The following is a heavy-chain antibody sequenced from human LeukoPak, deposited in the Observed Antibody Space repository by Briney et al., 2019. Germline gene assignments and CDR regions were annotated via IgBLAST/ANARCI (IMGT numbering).Heavy chain of an antibody. J-gene: IGHJ4*02. CDR2: ISSSSSYI. CDR3: ARGRGYSYGYSDY. Sequence: PGGSLRLSCAASGFTFSSYSMNWVRQAPGKGLEWVSSISSSSSYIYYADSVKGRFTISRDNAKNSLYLQMNSLRAEDTAVYYCARGRGYSYGYSDYWGQGTLVTVSS. CDR1: GFTFSSYS. D-gene: IGHD5-18*01. V-gene: IGHV3-21*01.